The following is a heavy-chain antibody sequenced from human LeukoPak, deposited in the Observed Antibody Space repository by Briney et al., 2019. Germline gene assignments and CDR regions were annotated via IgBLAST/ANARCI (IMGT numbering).Heavy chain of an antibody. CDR2: IKQDGSEK. Sequence: GGSLRLSCAASGFTFSSYWMNWVRQAPGKGLEWVANIKQDGSEKYYADSVKARFTVSRDNAKNSLYLQMNSLRAEDTAVCYCARDTGYGMDVWGKGTTVTVSS. CDR3: ARDTGYGMDV. D-gene: IGHD1-14*01. V-gene: IGHV3-7*03. CDR1: GFTFSSYW. J-gene: IGHJ6*04.